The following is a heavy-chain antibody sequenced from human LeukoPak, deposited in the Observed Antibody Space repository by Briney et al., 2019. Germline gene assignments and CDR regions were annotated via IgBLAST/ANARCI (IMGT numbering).Heavy chain of an antibody. CDR3: AREGYYDSSGYFYYYYYGMDV. D-gene: IGHD3-22*01. J-gene: IGHJ6*02. CDR1: GFTFSDYY. Sequence: GGSLRLSCAASGFTFSDYYMSWIRQAPGKGLEWVSYISSSGSTIYYADSVKGRFTISRDNAKNSLYLQMNSLRAEDTAVYYCAREGYYDSSGYFYYYYYGMDVWGQGTTVTVSS. CDR2: ISSSGSTI. V-gene: IGHV3-11*01.